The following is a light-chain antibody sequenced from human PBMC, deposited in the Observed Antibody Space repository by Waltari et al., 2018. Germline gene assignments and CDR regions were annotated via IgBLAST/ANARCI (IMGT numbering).Light chain of an antibody. V-gene: IGLV2-11*01. J-gene: IGLJ1*01. Sequence: QSALTQPRSVSGSPGQSVTISCTGTSSDVGAYNYVSWYQHHPGKAPKLMIYDVNKRPSGVPYRFSGSKSGSTASLTISGLQAEDDADYHCCSYAGSSLHYVFGTVTKVTVL. CDR2: DVN. CDR1: SSDVGAYNY. CDR3: CSYAGSSLHYV.